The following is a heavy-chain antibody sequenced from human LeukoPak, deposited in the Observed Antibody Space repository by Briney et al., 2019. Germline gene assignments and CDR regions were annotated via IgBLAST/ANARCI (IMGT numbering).Heavy chain of an antibody. D-gene: IGHD4-17*01. J-gene: IGHJ6*03. V-gene: IGHV3-48*01. CDR2: ISGSGGTR. Sequence: GGSLRLSCAASGFTFSSYSMNWVRQAPGKGLEWVSYISGSGGTRDYAGSVKGRFTISRDSAKNSLSLQMNSLRAEDTAVYYCARDSSDGDEYYYYYMDVWGKGTTVTVSS. CDR1: GFTFSSYS. CDR3: ARDSSDGDEYYYYYMDV.